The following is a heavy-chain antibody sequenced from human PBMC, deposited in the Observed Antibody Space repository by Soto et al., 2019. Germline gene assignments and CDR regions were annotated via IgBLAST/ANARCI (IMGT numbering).Heavy chain of an antibody. V-gene: IGHV4-39*01. CDR2: IYYSGST. CDR3: ARHVYDFWSGDYYYYMDV. D-gene: IGHD3-3*01. Sequence: SETLSLTCTVSGGSISSSSYYWGWIRQPPGKGMEWIGGIYYSGSTYYNPSLKSRVTISVDTSKNQFSLKLSSVTAADTAVYYCARHVYDFWSGDYYYYMDVWGKGTTVTVSS. CDR1: GGSISSSSYY. J-gene: IGHJ6*03.